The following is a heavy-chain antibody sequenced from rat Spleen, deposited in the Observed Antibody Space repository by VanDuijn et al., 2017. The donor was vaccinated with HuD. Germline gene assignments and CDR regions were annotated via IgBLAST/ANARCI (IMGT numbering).Heavy chain of an antibody. CDR2: IWGNGDA. D-gene: IGHD1-2*01. J-gene: IGHJ2*01. CDR3: ARADTVAAMGHY. Sequence: QVQLKESGPGLVQPSQTLSLTCTVSGFSLSNYGVIWVRQPPGKGLEWMGVIWGNGDANYNSALKSRLRISRDTSKSQVFLKMNNLQTEDTAMYFCARADTVAAMGHYWGQGVMATVSS. V-gene: IGHV2S61*01. CDR1: GFSLSNYG.